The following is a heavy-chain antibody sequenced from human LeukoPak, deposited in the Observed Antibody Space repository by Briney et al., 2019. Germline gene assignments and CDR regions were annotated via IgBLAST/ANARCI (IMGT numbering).Heavy chain of an antibody. CDR3: ARTRYWNDASVAFDI. D-gene: IGHD1-1*01. V-gene: IGHV1-18*01. CDR2: ISGYNGNT. J-gene: IGHJ3*02. CDR1: GYTLTELS. Sequence: ASVKVSCKVSGYTLTELSMHWVRQAPGKGLEWMGWISGYNGNTNYAQKLQGRVTMTTDTSTSTAYMDLRSLRSDDTAVYYCARTRYWNDASVAFDIWGQGTMVTVSS.